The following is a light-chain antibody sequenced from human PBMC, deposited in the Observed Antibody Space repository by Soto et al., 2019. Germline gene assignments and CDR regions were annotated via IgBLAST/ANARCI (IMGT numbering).Light chain of an antibody. Sequence: AIQMTQSPSSLSASVGDRVTITCRASQGIRNDLGWYQQKPGNAPKLLIYAASSLQSGVPSRFSGSGSGTDFTLTISSLEPEDFATYYCLQDYNYPRTFGQGTKLEIK. CDR1: QGIRND. J-gene: IGKJ2*01. CDR2: AAS. V-gene: IGKV1-6*01. CDR3: LQDYNYPRT.